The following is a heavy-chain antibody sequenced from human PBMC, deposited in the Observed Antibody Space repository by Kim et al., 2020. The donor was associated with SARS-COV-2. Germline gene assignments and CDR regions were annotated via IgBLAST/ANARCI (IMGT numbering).Heavy chain of an antibody. CDR3: ARVGSSGYLGDYYYYYG. J-gene: IGHJ6*01. D-gene: IGHD3-22*01. Sequence: SETLSLTCTVSGGSISSSSYYWGWIRQPPGKGLEWIGSIYYSGSTYYNPSLKSRVTISVDTSKNQFSLKLSSVTAADTAVYYCARVGSSGYLGDYYYYYG. CDR1: GGSISSSSYY. CDR2: IYYSGST. V-gene: IGHV4-39*01.